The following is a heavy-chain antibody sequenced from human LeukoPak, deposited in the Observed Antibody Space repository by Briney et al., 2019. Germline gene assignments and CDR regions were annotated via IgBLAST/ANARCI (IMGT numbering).Heavy chain of an antibody. CDR2: IYYSGST. D-gene: IGHD3-10*01. V-gene: IGHV4-39*01. CDR3: ARRRVLWFGGIDY. J-gene: IGHJ4*02. CDR1: GGSISSSSYY. Sequence: PSETLSLTCTVSGGSISSSSYYWGWIRQPPGKGLEWIGSIYYSGSTYYNPSLKSRVTISVDTSKNQFSLKLSSVTAADTAVYYCARRRVLWFGGIDYWGQGTLVTVSS.